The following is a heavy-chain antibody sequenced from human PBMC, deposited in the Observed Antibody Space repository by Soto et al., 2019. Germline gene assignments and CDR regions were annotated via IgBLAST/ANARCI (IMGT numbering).Heavy chain of an antibody. J-gene: IGHJ3*01. D-gene: IGHD4-4*01. V-gene: IGHV3-11*01. CDR3: AKDRHDSNTRTHAFDV. CDR2: LTNDGGYT. Sequence: GGSLRLSCVASGFMFSGHYMNWIRQTPGKGLEWLAYLTNDGGYTYYADSVRGRFTISRDNAKDSLYLQMNDLRADDTGVYYWAKDRHDSNTRTHAFDVWGEGTTVTVSS. CDR1: GFMFSGHY.